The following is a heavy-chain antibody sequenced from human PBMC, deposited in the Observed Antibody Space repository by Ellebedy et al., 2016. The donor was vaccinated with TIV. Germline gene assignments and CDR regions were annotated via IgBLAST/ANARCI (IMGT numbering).Heavy chain of an antibody. CDR1: GFTFSSYS. Sequence: GGSLRLSCAASGFTFSSYSMNWVRQAPGKGLEWISYISSSSGTVYYADSVKGRFTISRDNAKNSLYLQMNSLRAEDTAVYYCARDPGGGGDFGDNWFDPWGQGTLVTVSS. CDR3: ARDPGGGGDFGDNWFDP. V-gene: IGHV3-48*01. D-gene: IGHD2-21*01. J-gene: IGHJ5*02. CDR2: ISSSSGTV.